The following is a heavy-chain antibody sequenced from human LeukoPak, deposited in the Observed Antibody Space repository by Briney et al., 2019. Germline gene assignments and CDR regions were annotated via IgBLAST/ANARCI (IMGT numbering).Heavy chain of an antibody. D-gene: IGHD3-22*01. J-gene: IGHJ4*02. Sequence: GGSLRLSCAASGFTFSSYAMHWVRQAPGKGLEWVAVISYDGSNKYYADSVKGRFTISRENSKNTLYLQMNSLRAEDTAVYYCARNPFTYYYDSSGYPPRRGETFDYWGQGTLVTVSS. CDR1: GFTFSSYA. CDR2: ISYDGSNK. V-gene: IGHV3-30-3*01. CDR3: ARNPFTYYYDSSGYPPRRGETFDY.